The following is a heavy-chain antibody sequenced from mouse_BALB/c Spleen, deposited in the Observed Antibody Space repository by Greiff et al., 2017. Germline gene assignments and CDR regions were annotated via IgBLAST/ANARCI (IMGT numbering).Heavy chain of an antibody. CDR2: ISTYYGNT. D-gene: IGHD2-1*01. CDR1: GYTFTDYA. V-gene: IGHV1-67*01. CDR3: ARGGYGNYGDYYAMDY. J-gene: IGHJ4*01. Sequence: VMLVESGPELVRPGVSVKISCKGSGYTFTDYAMHWVKQSHAKSLEWIGVISTYYGNTNYNQKFKGKATMTVDKSSSTAYMELARLTSEDSAIYYCARGGYGNYGDYYAMDYWGQGTSVTVSS.